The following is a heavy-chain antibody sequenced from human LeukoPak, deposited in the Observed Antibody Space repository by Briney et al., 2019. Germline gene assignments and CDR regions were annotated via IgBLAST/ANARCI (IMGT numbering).Heavy chain of an antibody. J-gene: IGHJ4*02. Sequence: GGSLRLSCAASGFTFNNYAMSWVRQAPGKGLEGVAAISGNGGRTYYTDSVKGRFTISRDNPKNTLYLLMNSLSAEDTALYYCAKEQTSSGYFDYWGQGTLVTVSS. V-gene: IGHV3-23*01. D-gene: IGHD3-10*01. CDR1: GFTFNNYA. CDR3: AKEQTSSGYFDY. CDR2: ISGNGGRT.